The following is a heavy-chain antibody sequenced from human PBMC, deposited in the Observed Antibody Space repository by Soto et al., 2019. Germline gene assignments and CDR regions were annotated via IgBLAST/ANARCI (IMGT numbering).Heavy chain of an antibody. J-gene: IGHJ6*02. CDR1: GFTFSSYG. D-gene: IGHD3-22*01. CDR3: AKANRRGITMIVVVIGHGMDV. CDR2: ISYDGSNK. Sequence: GGSLRLSCAASGFTFSSYGMHWVRQAPGKGLEWVAVISYDGSNKYYADSVKGRFTISRDNSKNTLYLQMNSLRAEDTAVYYCAKANRRGITMIVVVIGHGMDVWGQGTTVTVSS. V-gene: IGHV3-30*18.